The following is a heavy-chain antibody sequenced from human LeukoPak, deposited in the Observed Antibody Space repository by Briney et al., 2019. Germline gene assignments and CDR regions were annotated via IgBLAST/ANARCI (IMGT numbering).Heavy chain of an antibody. V-gene: IGHV4-34*01. J-gene: IGHJ6*03. Sequence: PSETLSLTCAVYGGSFSGYYWSWIRQPPGKGLEWIGEINHSGSTNYNPSLKSRVTISVGTSKNQFSLKLSSVTAEDTAVYYCARDPPLVSGPVYYYYYMDVWGKGTTVTVSS. CDR2: INHSGST. D-gene: IGHD5/OR15-5a*01. CDR3: ARDPPLVSGPVYYYYYMDV. CDR1: GGSFSGYY.